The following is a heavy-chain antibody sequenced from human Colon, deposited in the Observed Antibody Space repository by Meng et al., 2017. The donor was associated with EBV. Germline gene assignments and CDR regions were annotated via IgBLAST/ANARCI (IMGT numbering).Heavy chain of an antibody. V-gene: IGHV3-21*01. D-gene: IGHD3-22*01. J-gene: IGHJ4*02. CDR1: GLIFSSYT. CDR2: ISNGGNYI. Sequence: EVQLVESGXXXXXPXXSXXLSCAASGLIFSSYTMHWVRQAPGKGLEWVSSISNGGNYIYYADSVKGRFTISRDNAKNSLYLQMNSLRAEDTAVYHCAREANYYDSSGFDYWGQGTLVTVSS. CDR3: AREANYYDSSGFDY.